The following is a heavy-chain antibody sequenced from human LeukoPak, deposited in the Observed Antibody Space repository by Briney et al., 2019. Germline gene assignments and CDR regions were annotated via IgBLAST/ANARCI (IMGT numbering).Heavy chain of an antibody. J-gene: IGHJ4*02. V-gene: IGHV3-21*01. CDR2: ISSSRSYT. Sequence: PGGSLRLSCAASGFTFRTYTMHWVRQAPGKGLEWVSCISSSRSYTYYADSVKGRFTMSRDNAKNSLYLQMNSLRAEDTAVYYCARADYGDYACYYWGKVTLVTAAS. CDR1: GFTFRTYT. D-gene: IGHD4-17*01. CDR3: ARADYGDYACYY.